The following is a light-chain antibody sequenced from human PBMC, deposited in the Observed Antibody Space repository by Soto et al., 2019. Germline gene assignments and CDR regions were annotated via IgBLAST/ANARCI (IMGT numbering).Light chain of an antibody. J-gene: IGLJ3*02. Sequence: QSVLTQPPSASGTPGQRVTIPCSGSSANIGGNYVYWYQQLPGTAPKLLIYRNNQRPSGVPDRFSGSKSVTSASLAISGLRSEDEADYYCAAWDDTLNSWVFGGGAKLTVL. CDR2: RNN. CDR1: SANIGGNY. V-gene: IGLV1-47*01. CDR3: AAWDDTLNSWV.